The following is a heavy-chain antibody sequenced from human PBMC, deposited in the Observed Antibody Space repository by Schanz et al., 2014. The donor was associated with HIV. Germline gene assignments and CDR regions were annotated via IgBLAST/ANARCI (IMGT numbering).Heavy chain of an antibody. J-gene: IGHJ4*02. Sequence: VQLVESGGGLVQPGRSLRLSCAASRFTFSVYAMNWVRQAPGKGLEWVSSIDSSSSYKYYADSVKGRFTISRDNAKNTLSLQMNSLRAEDTAVYYCAKDRFEHFYYSSGPYDYFDYWGQGTLVTVSS. CDR2: IDSSSSYK. V-gene: IGHV3-21*04. CDR1: RFTFSVYA. CDR3: AKDRFEHFYYSSGPYDYFDY. D-gene: IGHD3-22*01.